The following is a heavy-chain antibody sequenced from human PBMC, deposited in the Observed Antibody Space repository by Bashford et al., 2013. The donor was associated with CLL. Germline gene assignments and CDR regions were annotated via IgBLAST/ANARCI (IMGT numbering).Heavy chain of an antibody. Sequence: SETLSLTCTVVVVAPSAVVVTTGLGPPVPREGLEWIGSIYYSGNTYHNPSLKSRVTLSVDTSKKQFSLKLSSLTAADTAVYYCARHHYSTSMEFDYWGQGTLVTVSS. V-gene: IGHV4-39*01. J-gene: IGHJ4*02. CDR2: IYYSGNT. CDR1: VAPSAVVVTT. D-gene: IGHD6-13*01. CDR3: ARHHYSTSMEFDY.